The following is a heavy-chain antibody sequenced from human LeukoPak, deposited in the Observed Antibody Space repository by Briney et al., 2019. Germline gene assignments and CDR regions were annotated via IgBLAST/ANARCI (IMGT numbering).Heavy chain of an antibody. Sequence: ASVKVSCRVSGYTLTELSMHWVRQAPGKGLEWMGGFDPEDGETIYAQKFQGRVTMTEDTSTDTAYMELSSLRSEDTAVYYCTRAMINDYGDYAPYYWGQGTLVTVSS. V-gene: IGHV1-24*01. J-gene: IGHJ4*02. CDR2: FDPEDGET. D-gene: IGHD4-17*01. CDR1: GYTLTELS. CDR3: TRAMINDYGDYAPYY.